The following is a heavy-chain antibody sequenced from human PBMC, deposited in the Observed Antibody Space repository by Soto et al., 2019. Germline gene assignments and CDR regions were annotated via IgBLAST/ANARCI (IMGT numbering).Heavy chain of an antibody. CDR1: GLSFSDYW. Sequence: EVRLAESGGGLVQPGGSLRLSXVASGLSFSDYWIHWVRQAPGKGLIWVSGIRSGGDTDYADSVKGRFTXXXDNXXNXXXXXMXXLXXXDTAXYXXGRVXXNAGXXWGQ. CDR2: IRSGGDT. V-gene: IGHV3-74*01. CDR3: GRVXXNAGXX. J-gene: IGHJ1*01.